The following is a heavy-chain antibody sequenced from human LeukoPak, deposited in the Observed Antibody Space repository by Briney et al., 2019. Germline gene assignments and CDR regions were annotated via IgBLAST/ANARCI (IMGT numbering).Heavy chain of an antibody. D-gene: IGHD3-22*01. V-gene: IGHV3-49*04. CDR2: IRSKAYGGTT. CDR1: GFTFGDYA. CDR3: TIARYPVDYYDSSGYYLGVY. J-gene: IGHJ4*02. Sequence: GGSLRLSCTASGFTFGDYAMSWVRQAPGKGLEWVGFIRSKAYGGTTEYAASVKGRFTISRDDSKSIAYLQTNSLKTEDTAVYYCTIARYPVDYYDSSGYYLGVYWGQGTLVTVSS.